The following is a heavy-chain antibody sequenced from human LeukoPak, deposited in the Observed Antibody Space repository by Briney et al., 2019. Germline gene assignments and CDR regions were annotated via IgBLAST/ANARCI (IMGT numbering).Heavy chain of an antibody. CDR3: ARDSGYCSGGSCYSFYYYYYMDV. CDR1: GFTFSSYA. Sequence: GGSLRLSCAASGFTFSSYAMHWVRQAPGKGLEYVTSISSNGGGTYYADSVKGRFTISRDNSKNTLYLQVGSVRGEGMAVYYCARDSGYCSGGSCYSFYYYYYMDVWGKGTTVTISS. CDR2: ISSNGGGT. V-gene: IGHV3-64*02. J-gene: IGHJ6*03. D-gene: IGHD2-15*01.